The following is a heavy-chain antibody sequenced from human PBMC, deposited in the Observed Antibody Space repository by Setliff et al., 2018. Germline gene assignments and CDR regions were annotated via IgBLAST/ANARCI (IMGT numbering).Heavy chain of an antibody. Sequence: PSETLSLTCTVSDGSLSTYYWSWIRQPPGKGLEWIGYMHYSGSANYNPSLKSRVTISIDTSKNQFSLRLSSVTAADTAVYYCARHGVTAGRTDNYFDPWGQGMLVTVSS. V-gene: IGHV4-59*08. CDR1: DGSLSTYY. J-gene: IGHJ5*02. CDR3: ARHGVTAGRTDNYFDP. CDR2: MHYSGSA. D-gene: IGHD6-13*01.